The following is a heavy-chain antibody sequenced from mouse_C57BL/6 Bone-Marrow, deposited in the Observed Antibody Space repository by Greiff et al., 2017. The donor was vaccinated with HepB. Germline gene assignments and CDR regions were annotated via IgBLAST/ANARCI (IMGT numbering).Heavy chain of an antibody. J-gene: IGHJ4*01. CDR2: IDPSDSYT. Sequence: QVQLQQPGAELVMPGASVKLSCKASGYTFTSYWMHWVKQRPGQGLEWIGEIDPSDSYTNYNQKFKGKSTLTVDKSSSTAYMQLSSLTSEDSAVYYCARGGLDGNYDYYAMDCWSQGTSGTVSS. CDR1: GYTFTSYW. CDR3: ARGGLDGNYDYYAMDC. V-gene: IGHV1-69*01. D-gene: IGHD2-1*01.